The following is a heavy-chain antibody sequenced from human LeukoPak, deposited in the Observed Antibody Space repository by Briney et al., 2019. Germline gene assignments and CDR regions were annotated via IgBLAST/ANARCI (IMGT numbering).Heavy chain of an antibody. CDR1: GYTFTSYG. D-gene: IGHD4-17*01. CDR2: ISAYNGNT. V-gene: IGHV1-18*01. Sequence: ASVKVSCKASGYTFTSYGISWVRQAPGQGLEWMGWISAYNGNTNYAQKLQGRVTMTTDTSTSTAYMELRSLRSDDTAVYYCARAQVTTVTPGEDWFDPWGQGTLVTVSS. CDR3: ARAQVTTVTPGEDWFDP. J-gene: IGHJ5*02.